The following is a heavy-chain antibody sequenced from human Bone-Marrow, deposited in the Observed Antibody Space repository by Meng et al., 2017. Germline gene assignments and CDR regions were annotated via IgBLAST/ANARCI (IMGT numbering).Heavy chain of an antibody. D-gene: IGHD6-13*01. CDR3: ARDRAYSSSWWCAFDI. V-gene: IGHV1-18*01. Sequence: ASVKVSCKASGYTFTSYGISWVRQAPGQGLEWMGWISAYNGNTNYALKLQGRVTMTTDTSTSTAYMELRSLRSDDTAVYYCARDRAYSSSWWCAFDIWGQGTMVTVSS. CDR1: GYTFTSYG. CDR2: ISAYNGNT. J-gene: IGHJ3*02.